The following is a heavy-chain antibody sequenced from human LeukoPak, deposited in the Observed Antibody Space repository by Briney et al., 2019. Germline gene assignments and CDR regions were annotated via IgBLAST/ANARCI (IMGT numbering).Heavy chain of an antibody. D-gene: IGHD3-10*01. CDR1: GGSISSSNW. Sequence: SGTLSLTCAVSGGSISSSNWWSWVRQPPGKGLEWIGEIYHSGSTNYNPSLKSRVTISVDKSKNQFSLKLSSVTAADTAVYYCARDGEGSGSYYSSEYFQHWGQGTLVTVSS. V-gene: IGHV4-4*02. CDR3: ARDGEGSGSYYSSEYFQH. CDR2: IYHSGST. J-gene: IGHJ1*01.